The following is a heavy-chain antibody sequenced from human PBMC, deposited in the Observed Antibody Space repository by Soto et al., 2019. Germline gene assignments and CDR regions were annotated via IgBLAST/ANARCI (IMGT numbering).Heavy chain of an antibody. CDR2: INAGNGNT. J-gene: IGHJ6*02. CDR1: GYTFTSYA. D-gene: IGHD6-6*01. V-gene: IGHV1-3*01. Sequence: ASVKVSCKASGYTFTSYAMHWVRQAPGQRLEWMGCINAGNGNTEYSQKFQGRVTITRDTSASTAYMELSSLRSEDTAVYYCARLAKVYYYYGMDVWGQGTTVTVSS. CDR3: ARLAKVYYYYGMDV.